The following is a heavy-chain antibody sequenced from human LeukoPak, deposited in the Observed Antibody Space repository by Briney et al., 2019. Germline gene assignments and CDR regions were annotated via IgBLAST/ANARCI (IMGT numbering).Heavy chain of an antibody. D-gene: IGHD1-26*01. V-gene: IGHV3-9*01. CDR3: AKDRRELHTGYGMDV. Sequence: GRSLRLSCAASGFTFDDYAMHWVRQAPGKGLEWVSGISWNSGSIGYADSVKGRFTISRDNAKNSLYLQMNSLRAEDTALYYCAKDRRELHTGYGMDVGGQGTTVTVSS. CDR2: ISWNSGSI. CDR1: GFTFDDYA. J-gene: IGHJ6*02.